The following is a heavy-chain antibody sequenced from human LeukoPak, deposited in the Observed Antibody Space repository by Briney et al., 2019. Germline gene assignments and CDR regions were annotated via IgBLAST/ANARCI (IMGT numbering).Heavy chain of an antibody. CDR3: ARGPFVGDYVDYYYYYMDV. D-gene: IGHD4-17*01. CDR2: INPNSGGT. Sequence: GASVKVSCKASGYTFTGYYMHWVRQAPGQGLEWMGWINPNSGGTNYAQKFQGRVTMTRDTSISTAYMELSRLRSDDTAVYYCARGPFVGDYVDYYYYYMDVWGKGTTVTVSS. CDR1: GYTFTGYY. J-gene: IGHJ6*03. V-gene: IGHV1-2*02.